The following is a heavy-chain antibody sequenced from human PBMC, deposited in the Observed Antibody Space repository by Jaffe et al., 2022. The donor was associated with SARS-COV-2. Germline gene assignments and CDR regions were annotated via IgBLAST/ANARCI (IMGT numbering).Heavy chain of an antibody. CDR1: GFTFSTYW. Sequence: EVQLVESGGGLVQPGGSLRLSCAASGFTFSTYWMSWIRQAPGKGLEWVANIKQDGSEKYYVDSVKGRFTISRDNAKNSLFLQLNSLRAEDTAIYFCARGPVRGGPTYWGQGTLVTVSS. CDR3: ARGPVRGGPTY. CDR2: IKQDGSEK. D-gene: IGHD3-16*01. V-gene: IGHV3-7*03. J-gene: IGHJ4*02.